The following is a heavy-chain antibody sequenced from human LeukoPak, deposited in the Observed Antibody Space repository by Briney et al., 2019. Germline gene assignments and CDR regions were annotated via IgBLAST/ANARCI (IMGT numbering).Heavy chain of an antibody. J-gene: IGHJ6*02. CDR3: ARDGWIPLSVGPKGPLVN. V-gene: IGHV3-30-3*01. CDR1: GFTFSSSA. D-gene: IGHD5-18*01. Sequence: GGSLRLSCAASGFTFSSSAMHWVRQAPDKGLEWVAVISYDGSNKYYADSVKGRFTISRDNSKNTLYLQMNSLRADDTAVYYCARDGWIPLSVGPKGPLVNWGQGTTVTVSS. CDR2: ISYDGSNK.